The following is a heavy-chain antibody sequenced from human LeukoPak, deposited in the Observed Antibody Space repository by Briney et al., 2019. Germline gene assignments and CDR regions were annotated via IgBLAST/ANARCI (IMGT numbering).Heavy chain of an antibody. Sequence: QTGGSLRLSCAASGFSVSSNYMTWVRQAPGKGLEWVSVFYSGGSIYYADSVKGRFTISRDNSKNTLYPHMNSLRSEDTAMYYCATEAAYGNFGELLAWGQGSLVTVSS. J-gene: IGHJ5*02. V-gene: IGHV3-53*05. D-gene: IGHD3-10*01. CDR1: GFSVSSNY. CDR2: FYSGGSI. CDR3: ATEAAYGNFGELLA.